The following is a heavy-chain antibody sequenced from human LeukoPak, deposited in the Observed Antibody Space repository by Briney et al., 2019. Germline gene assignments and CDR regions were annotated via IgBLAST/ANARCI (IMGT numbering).Heavy chain of an antibody. CDR2: INHSGST. CDR1: GGSFSGYY. CDR3: AGLIAAAGSFDY. D-gene: IGHD6-13*01. V-gene: IGHV4-34*01. J-gene: IGHJ4*02. Sequence: SETLSLTCAVYGGSFSGYYWSWIRQPPGKGLEWIGEINHSGSTNYNPSLKSRVTISVDTSKNQFSLKLSSVTAADTAVYYCAGLIAAAGSFDYWGQGTLVTVSS.